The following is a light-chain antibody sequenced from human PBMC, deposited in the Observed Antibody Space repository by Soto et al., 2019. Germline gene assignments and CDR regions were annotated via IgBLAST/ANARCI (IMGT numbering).Light chain of an antibody. Sequence: EIVLTQSPGTLSLSPGERATLSCRASQSVSSSYLAWYQQKPGQAPRLLIYDASSRATGIPDRFSGSGSGTDFTLTISRLEPVDFAVYYCQQYGSLMWTFGQGTKVEIK. CDR3: QQYGSLMWT. V-gene: IGKV3-20*01. J-gene: IGKJ1*01. CDR1: QSVSSSY. CDR2: DAS.